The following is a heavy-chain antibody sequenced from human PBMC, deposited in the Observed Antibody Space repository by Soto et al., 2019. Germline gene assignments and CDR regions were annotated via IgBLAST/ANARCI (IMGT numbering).Heavy chain of an antibody. V-gene: IGHV1-3*01. CDR3: ARDCITTSCYSGYYYYGMDV. D-gene: IGHD2-2*01. J-gene: IGHJ6*02. CDR1: GYTFTTYA. CDR2: FNAGNGNT. Sequence: ASVKVSCKASGYTFTTYAVHWVRQAPGQRLEWMGWFNAGNGNTKYSQKFQGRVTITMDTSATTAYMELSSLRSEDTAVYYCARDCITTSCYSGYYYYGMDVCGQGTTVTVSS.